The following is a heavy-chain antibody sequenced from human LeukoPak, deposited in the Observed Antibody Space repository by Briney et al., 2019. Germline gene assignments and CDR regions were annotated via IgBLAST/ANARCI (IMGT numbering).Heavy chain of an antibody. CDR3: ARVGVYSGSYYVDY. J-gene: IGHJ4*02. V-gene: IGHV4-34*01. CDR2: INHSGGT. CDR1: GGSFSGYY. D-gene: IGHD1-26*01. Sequence: SETLSLTCAVYGGSFSGYYWSWIRQPPGKGLEWIGEINHSGGTDYNPSLKSRVTISVDTSKNQFSLKLSSVTAADTAVYYCARVGVYSGSYYVDYWGQGTLVTVSS.